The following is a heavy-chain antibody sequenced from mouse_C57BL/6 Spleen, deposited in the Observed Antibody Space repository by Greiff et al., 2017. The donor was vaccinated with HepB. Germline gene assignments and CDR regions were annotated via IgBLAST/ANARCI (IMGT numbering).Heavy chain of an antibody. D-gene: IGHD3-2*02. CDR2: INPNNGGT. CDR1: GYTFTDYN. J-gene: IGHJ4*01. CDR3: AVDSSGYDYAMDY. V-gene: IGHV1-22*01. Sequence: EVQLQQSGPELVKPGASVKMSCKASGYTFTDYNMHWVKQSHGKSLEWIGYINPNNGGTSYNQKFKGKATLTVNKSSSTAYMELRSLTSEDSAVYYCAVDSSGYDYAMDYWGQGTSVTVSS.